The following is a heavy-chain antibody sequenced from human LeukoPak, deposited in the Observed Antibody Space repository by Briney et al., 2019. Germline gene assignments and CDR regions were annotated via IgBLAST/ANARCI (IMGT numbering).Heavy chain of an antibody. D-gene: IGHD3-22*01. V-gene: IGHV3-20*04. CDR2: LNWIGGSP. J-gene: IGHJ4*02. CDR3: ARDFQDSSGYYPGYFDY. Sequence: RGSLRLSCAAYGFTFADYAMSWVRPAPGKGLEWVSGLNWIGGSPGYADSVKGRFTISRDNAKNSLYLQMNSLRAEDTAFYYCARDFQDSSGYYPGYFDYWGQGTLVTVSS. CDR1: GFTFADYA.